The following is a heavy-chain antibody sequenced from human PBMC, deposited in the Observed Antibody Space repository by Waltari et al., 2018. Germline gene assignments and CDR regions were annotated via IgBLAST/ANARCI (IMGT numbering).Heavy chain of an antibody. D-gene: IGHD3-22*01. Sequence: QVQLVQSGTEVKKPGASVKVSCKASGYPFSSYGIAWLRQAPRQGLKWMGWISAYDGDTDYAQDLQDRVTLTTDTSTNTAYMELRSLRSDDTAVYDCATTRRMGYYYDSSATIDYWGQGTLVTVSS. CDR2: ISAYDGDT. V-gene: IGHV1-18*01. CDR1: GYPFSSYG. J-gene: IGHJ4*02. CDR3: ATTRRMGYYYDSSATIDY.